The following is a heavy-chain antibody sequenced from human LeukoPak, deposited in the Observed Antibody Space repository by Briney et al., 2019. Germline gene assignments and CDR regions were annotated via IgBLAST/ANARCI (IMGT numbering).Heavy chain of an antibody. V-gene: IGHV4-59*01. CDR1: GGSISGYY. J-gene: IGHJ5*02. D-gene: IGHD6-13*01. Sequence: PSETLSLTCTVSGGSISGYYWSWIRQPPGKELEWTGYIYYSGSTNYNPSLKSRVTISVDTSKNQFSLKLSSVTAADTAVYYCASHSSSWHKFDPWGQGTLVTVSS. CDR2: IYYSGST. CDR3: ASHSSSWHKFDP.